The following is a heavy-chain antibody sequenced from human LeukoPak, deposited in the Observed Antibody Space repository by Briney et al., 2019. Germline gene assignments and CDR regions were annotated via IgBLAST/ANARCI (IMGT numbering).Heavy chain of an antibody. Sequence: SETLSLTCTVSGGSISSYYWSWIRQPPGKGLEWIGYIYYSGSTNYNPSLKSRVTISVDTSKNQFSLKLSSVTAADTAEYYCARLPYGSGTLFDYWGQGTLVTVSS. D-gene: IGHD3-10*01. CDR1: GGSISSYY. CDR3: ARLPYGSGTLFDY. J-gene: IGHJ4*02. CDR2: IYYSGST. V-gene: IGHV4-59*08.